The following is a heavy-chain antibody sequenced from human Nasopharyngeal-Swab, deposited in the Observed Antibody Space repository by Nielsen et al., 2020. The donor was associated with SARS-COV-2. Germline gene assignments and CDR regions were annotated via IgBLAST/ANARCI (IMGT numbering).Heavy chain of an antibody. CDR2: INAGNGNT. Sequence: ASVQVSCYASGYTFTSCDTQWVRHAPGQRLEWMGSINAGNGNTKYSQKFQGRVTIIRDTSSSTAYMELSSLRSEDTAVYYCARELSSYYPLWGWGQGTLVTVSS. J-gene: IGHJ1*01. CDR3: ARELSSYYPLWG. CDR1: GYTFTSCD. D-gene: IGHD1-26*01. V-gene: IGHV1-3*01.